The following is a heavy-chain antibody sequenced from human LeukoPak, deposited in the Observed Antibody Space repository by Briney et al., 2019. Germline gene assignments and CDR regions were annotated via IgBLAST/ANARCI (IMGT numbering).Heavy chain of an antibody. V-gene: IGHV3-30*18. CDR2: IAYDGSNI. CDR1: GFTFSTYG. J-gene: IGHJ4*02. Sequence: GGSLRLSCAASGFTFSTYGMHWVRQAPGKGLEWVAVIAYDGSNIHYADSVKGRFTISRDNSKKTLYLQMNSLRAEDTAVYYCAKTPRYIAARQSHFDYWGQGTLVTVSS. D-gene: IGHD6-6*01. CDR3: AKTPRYIAARQSHFDY.